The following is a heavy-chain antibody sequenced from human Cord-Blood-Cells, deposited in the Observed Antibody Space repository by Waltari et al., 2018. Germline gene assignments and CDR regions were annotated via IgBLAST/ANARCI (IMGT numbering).Heavy chain of an antibody. CDR3: ATVRDCSSTSCYAFDI. Sequence: QVQLVQSGAEVKKPGASVKVSCKVSGYTLTELSMHWVRQAPGKGLEWMGGFDPEEGETIYAQKFQGRVTMTEDTSTDTAYMELSSLRSEDTAVYYCATVRDCSSTSCYAFDIWGQGTMVTVSS. CDR2: FDPEEGET. D-gene: IGHD2-2*01. V-gene: IGHV1-24*01. J-gene: IGHJ3*02. CDR1: GYTLTELS.